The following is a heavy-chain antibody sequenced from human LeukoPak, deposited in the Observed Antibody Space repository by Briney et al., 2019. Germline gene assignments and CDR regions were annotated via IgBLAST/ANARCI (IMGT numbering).Heavy chain of an antibody. CDR2: ISYDGSNK. V-gene: IGHV3-30-3*01. CDR3: VRGDIRLPRSTPDC. D-gene: IGHD3-10*01. CDR1: GFTFSSYA. J-gene: IGHJ4*02. Sequence: RSLRLSCAASGFTFSSYAMHWVRQAPGKGLEWVAVISYDGSNKYYADSVKGRFTISRDNAMNTLYLQMNSLRGEDTAVYYCVRGDIRLPRSTPDCWGQGTLVTVSS.